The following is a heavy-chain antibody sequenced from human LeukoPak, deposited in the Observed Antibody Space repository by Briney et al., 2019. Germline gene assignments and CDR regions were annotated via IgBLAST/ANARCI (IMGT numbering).Heavy chain of an antibody. CDR3: ARAPLIRGLITTFDY. Sequence: SETLSLTCAVYGGSFSGYYWSWIRQHPGKGLEWIGYIYYSGNTYYNPSLKSRVIISVDRSKNQFSLELNSVTAADTAVYYCARAPLIRGLITTFDYWGQGTLVTVSS. D-gene: IGHD3-10*01. V-gene: IGHV4-31*11. CDR1: GGSFSGYY. CDR2: IYYSGNT. J-gene: IGHJ4*02.